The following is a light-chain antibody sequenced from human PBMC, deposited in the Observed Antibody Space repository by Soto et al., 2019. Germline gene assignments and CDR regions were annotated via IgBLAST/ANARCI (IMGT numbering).Light chain of an antibody. V-gene: IGLV4-60*03. CDR2: LEGSGTY. CDR3: ETWDSYTHV. CDR1: SGHSDWI. Sequence: QAVVTQSSSASASLGSSVKLTCTLSSGHSDWIIAWHQQQPGKAPRYLMNLEGSGTYSKGSGVPDRFSGSSSGADRYLIISNLQSEDEADYYCETWDSYTHVFGTGTKLTVL. J-gene: IGLJ1*01.